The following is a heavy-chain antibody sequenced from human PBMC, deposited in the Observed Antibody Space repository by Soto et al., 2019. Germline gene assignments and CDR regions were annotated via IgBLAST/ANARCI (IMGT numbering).Heavy chain of an antibody. J-gene: IGHJ4*02. CDR2: IYYSGSA. CDR3: ARGEAGVAGRLDY. Sequence: SETLSITCTVSDASISTATFYWIRQLPGEALEWIGYIYYSGSAYYNSSLRSRATLSLDTSKSEFSLTLTSLTAADTAVYYCARGEAGVAGRLDYWGQGTLVTVSS. D-gene: IGHD6-19*01. V-gene: IGHV4-31*03. CDR1: DASISTATFY.